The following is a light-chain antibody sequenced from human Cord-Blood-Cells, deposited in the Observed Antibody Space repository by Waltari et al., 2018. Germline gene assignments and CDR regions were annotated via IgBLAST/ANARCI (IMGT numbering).Light chain of an antibody. Sequence: QSALTQPPSASGSPGQSVTISCTGPTRDVGGYNYVSWYQQHPGKAPKLMSYEVSKRPSGVPDRFSGSKSGNTASLTVSGLQAEDEADYYCSSYAGSNNVFGTGTKVTVL. CDR1: TRDVGGYNY. V-gene: IGLV2-8*01. CDR3: SSYAGSNNV. J-gene: IGLJ1*01. CDR2: EVS.